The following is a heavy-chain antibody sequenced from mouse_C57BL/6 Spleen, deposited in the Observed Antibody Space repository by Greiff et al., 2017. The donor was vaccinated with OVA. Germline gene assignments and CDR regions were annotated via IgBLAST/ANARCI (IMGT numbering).Heavy chain of an antibody. D-gene: IGHD1-1*01. J-gene: IGHJ2*01. V-gene: IGHV1-15*01. CDR1: GYTFTDYE. CDR2: IDPETGGT. Sequence: QVQLKQSGAELVRPGASVTLSCKASGYTFTDYEMHWVKQTPVHGLEWIGAIDPETGGTAYNQKFKGKAILTADKSSSTAYMELRSLTSEDSAVYYCTRRTTVVATNFDYWGQGTTLTVSS. CDR3: TRRTTVVATNFDY.